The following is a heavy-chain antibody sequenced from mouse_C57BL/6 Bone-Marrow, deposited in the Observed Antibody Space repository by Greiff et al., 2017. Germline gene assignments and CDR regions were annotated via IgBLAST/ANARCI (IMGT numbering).Heavy chain of an antibody. D-gene: IGHD1-1*01. CDR3: ASSSWAWFAY. CDR2: ISSGGSYT. Sequence: VQLKQSGGDLVKPGGSLKLSCAASGFTFSSYGMSWVRQTPDTRLEWVATISSGGSYTYYPDRVKGRFTISRDNAKNTLYLPMSSLKAEDTAMYYCASSSWAWFAYWGQGTLVTVSA. CDR1: GFTFSSYG. V-gene: IGHV5-6*01. J-gene: IGHJ3*01.